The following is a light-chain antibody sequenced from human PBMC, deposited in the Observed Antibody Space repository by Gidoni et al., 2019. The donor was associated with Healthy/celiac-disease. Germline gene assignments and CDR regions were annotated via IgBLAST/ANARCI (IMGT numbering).Light chain of an antibody. CDR1: QDISGY. V-gene: IGKV1-33*01. CDR2: DAA. CDR3: QQYDNLPRP. J-gene: IGKJ3*01. Sequence: DIQMTQSPSSLSASVGDRVTITCQASQDISGYLNWYQQKPWKPPTLLIYDAANFEPGVPSRCSGSGFGTDFTFTTSSLQPEDIATSYCQQYDNLPRPFGPXTKVDIK.